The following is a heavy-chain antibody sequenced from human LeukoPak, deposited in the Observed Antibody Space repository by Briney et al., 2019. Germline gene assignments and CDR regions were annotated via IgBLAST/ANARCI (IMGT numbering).Heavy chain of an antibody. CDR3: ARGLTTTAFDI. J-gene: IGHJ3*02. V-gene: IGHV4-39*07. Sequence: PSETLSLTCTVSGGSISSSSYYWGWIRQPPGKGLEWIGTIYYTGSTYYNPSLKSRVTISIDTSKNQFSLKLSSVTAADTAVYYCARGLTTTAFDIWGQGTMVTVSS. CDR2: IYYTGST. D-gene: IGHD4-17*01. CDR1: GGSISSSSYY.